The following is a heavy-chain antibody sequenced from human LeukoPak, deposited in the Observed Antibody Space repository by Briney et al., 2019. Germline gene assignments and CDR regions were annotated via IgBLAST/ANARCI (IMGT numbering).Heavy chain of an antibody. CDR1: GFTFSNYA. V-gene: IGHV3-23*01. D-gene: IGHD2-2*01. CDR3: AKDRDIVVVPAALEF. Sequence: TWGSLRLSCVVSGFTFSNYAMSWVRQAPWKGLEWVSAISGDGVTTYYADSVKGRFTISRDNSKNTLYLQMNSLRAQDTAVYYCAKDRDIVVVPAALEFWGQGTLVTVSS. CDR2: ISGDGVTT. J-gene: IGHJ4*02.